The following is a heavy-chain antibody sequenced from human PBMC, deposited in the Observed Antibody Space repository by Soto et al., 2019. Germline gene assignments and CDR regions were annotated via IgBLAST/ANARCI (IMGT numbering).Heavy chain of an antibody. CDR2: ISSDGNDK. Sequence: QVQLVESGGGVVQPGRSLRLSCAASGFTFSNYGMHWVRQAPGKGLEGVTTISSDGNDKYYAGSVKGRFTISRDNSENTLDLQMNGMRAEDTAVYYCAKGSFSSQQFLDHWGQGTLVTVSS. V-gene: IGHV3-30*18. CDR3: AKGSFSSQQFLDH. CDR1: GFTFSNYG. D-gene: IGHD3-10*01. J-gene: IGHJ4*02.